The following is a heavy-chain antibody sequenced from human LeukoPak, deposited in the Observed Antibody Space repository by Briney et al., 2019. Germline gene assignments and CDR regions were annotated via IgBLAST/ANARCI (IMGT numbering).Heavy chain of an antibody. D-gene: IGHD7-27*01. J-gene: IGHJ4*01. CDR1: GDIFSSNTAA. Sequence: SQTLSLTCALSGDIFSSNTAAWNWVRQSPSRGLEWLGRTYYRSKLFKDYAVSVKIRIVINTHTSTNHFSLQLDSVTPEDTAVYYCARDSIWGNCFDCWGQGTLVTVSS. CDR2: TYYRSKLFK. V-gene: IGHV6-1*01. CDR3: ARDSIWGNCFDC.